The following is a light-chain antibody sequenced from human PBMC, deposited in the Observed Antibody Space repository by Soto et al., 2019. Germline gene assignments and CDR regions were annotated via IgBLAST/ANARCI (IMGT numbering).Light chain of an antibody. CDR1: SSDIGAYDY. J-gene: IGLJ7*01. CDR3: SAYTARSTLV. Sequence: QSALTQPASLSGSPGQSITISCTGTSSDIGAYDYVSWFQQHPGKAPKLMISEVNNRPSGVSNRFSGSKSGNTASLTISGLQPEDEGDYYCSAYTARSTLVFGGGTQLPSS. CDR2: EVN. V-gene: IGLV2-14*01.